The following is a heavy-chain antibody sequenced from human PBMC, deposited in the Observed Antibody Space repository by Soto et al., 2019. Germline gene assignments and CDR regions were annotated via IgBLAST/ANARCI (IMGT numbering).Heavy chain of an antibody. CDR1: GFTFSSYS. CDR2: ISSSGRTI. V-gene: IGHV3-48*04. CDR3: VRGEGGWETY. D-gene: IGHD6-19*01. Sequence: GGSLRLSCAASGFTFSSYSMNWVRQAPGKGLEWVSYISSSGRTIYYADSVKGRFTISRDNAKNTLYLQMNSLRAEDTAVYYCVRGEGGWETYWGQGTLVTVSS. J-gene: IGHJ4*02.